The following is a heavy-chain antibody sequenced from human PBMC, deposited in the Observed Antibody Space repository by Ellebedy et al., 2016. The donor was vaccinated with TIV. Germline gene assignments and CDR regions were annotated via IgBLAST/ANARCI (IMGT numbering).Heavy chain of an antibody. Sequence: MPSETLSLSCTVSGYSISSGYYWCWIRQPPGEGLEWIGSIYHSGSTYYNPSLKRRVTISVDTSKNQFSLQLSSVTAADTAVYYCARADHSDSSGWAPYYYYYGMDVWGQGTTVTVSS. CDR1: GYSISSGYY. D-gene: IGHD6-19*01. CDR2: IYHSGST. V-gene: IGHV4-38-2*02. CDR3: ARADHSDSSGWAPYYYYYGMDV. J-gene: IGHJ6*02.